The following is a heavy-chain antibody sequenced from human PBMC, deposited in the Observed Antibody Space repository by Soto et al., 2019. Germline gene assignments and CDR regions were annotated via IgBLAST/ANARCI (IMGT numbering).Heavy chain of an antibody. D-gene: IGHD4-17*01. Sequence: QVQLVESGGGVVQPGRSLRLSCAASGFTFSSYAMHWVRQAPGKGLEWVAVISYDGSNKYYVDSVKGRFTISRDNSKNTLYLQMNSLRAEDTAVYYCARDGGMTTVTTNYYYGMDVWGQGTTVTVSS. CDR2: ISYDGSNK. CDR1: GFTFSSYA. J-gene: IGHJ6*02. CDR3: ARDGGMTTVTTNYYYGMDV. V-gene: IGHV3-30-3*01.